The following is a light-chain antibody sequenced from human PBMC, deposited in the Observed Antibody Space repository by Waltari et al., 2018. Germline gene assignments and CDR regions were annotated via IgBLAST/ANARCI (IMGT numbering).Light chain of an antibody. V-gene: IGKV3-15*01. Sequence: LFSHSPPSLPLSPGDTVILSCRVSQFVTTNLAWYQQKAGQAPRTLIYGASTWASGVPSRFSGSGSGTDFTLTISSLQSEDVAVYYCQQYYVYGQYTFGEGTKLEIK. CDR3: QQYYVYGQYT. CDR1: QFVTTN. J-gene: IGKJ2*01. CDR2: GAS.